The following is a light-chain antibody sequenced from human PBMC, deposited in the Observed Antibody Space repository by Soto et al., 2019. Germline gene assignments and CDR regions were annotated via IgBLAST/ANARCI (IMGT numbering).Light chain of an antibody. J-gene: IGKJ1*01. V-gene: IGKV3-20*01. CDR2: DTS. CDR1: QYINSIY. Sequence: DIVMTQSPDSLAVSPGERATLSCRANQYINSIYLAWYQHKPGQTHRXLIYDTSTRATGIPDRFSGSGSGTDGTITISRLEPEDCEVFDCQQYGSSPRTFGQGTKVDIK. CDR3: QQYGSSPRT.